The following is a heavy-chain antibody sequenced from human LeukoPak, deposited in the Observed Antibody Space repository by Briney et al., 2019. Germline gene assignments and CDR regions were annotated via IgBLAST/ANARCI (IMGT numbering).Heavy chain of an antibody. CDR1: GGSISSYY. CDR3: AKGGHSSGWYHDY. J-gene: IGHJ4*02. CDR2: IYYSGST. Sequence: SETLSLTCTVSGGSISSYYWSWIRQPPGKGLEWIGYIYYSGSTNYNPSLKSRVTISVDTSKNQFSLKLSSVTAADTAVYYCAKGGHSSGWYHDYWGQGTLVTVSS. D-gene: IGHD6-19*01. V-gene: IGHV4-59*01.